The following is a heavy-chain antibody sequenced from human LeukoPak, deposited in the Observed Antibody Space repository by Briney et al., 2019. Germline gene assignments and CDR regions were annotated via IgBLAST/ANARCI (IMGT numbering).Heavy chain of an antibody. Sequence: GGSLRLSCVASGFTFSSYSMNWVRQAPGKGLEWVSYISSSSSTIYYADSVKGRFTISRDNAKNFLYLQMNSLRDEDTAVYYCATDEYGSWESDPCDLWGQGTMVTVFS. CDR2: ISSSSSTI. D-gene: IGHD3-10*01. CDR1: GFTFSSYS. V-gene: IGHV3-48*02. J-gene: IGHJ3*01. CDR3: ATDEYGSWESDPCDL.